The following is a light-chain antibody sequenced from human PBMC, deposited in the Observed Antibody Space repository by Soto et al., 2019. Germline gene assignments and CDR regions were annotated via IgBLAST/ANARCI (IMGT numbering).Light chain of an antibody. J-gene: IGKJ1*01. CDR2: DAS. Sequence: DIQVIQSPSTLSASVGDRFTITCPTIQSINKWLAWYQQKPCKSPNLLIYDASNLESGVPSRLSGSGSGTVFTITISSPQPDYFPTYYCQQYNTYSTFGQGTKVDIK. CDR1: QSINKW. CDR3: QQYNTYST. V-gene: IGKV1-5*01.